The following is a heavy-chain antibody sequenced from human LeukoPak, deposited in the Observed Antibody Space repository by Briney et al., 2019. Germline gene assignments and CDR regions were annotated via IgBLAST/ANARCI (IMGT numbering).Heavy chain of an antibody. D-gene: IGHD3-10*01. CDR2: INLNSGGT. V-gene: IGHV1-2*02. J-gene: IGHJ4*02. Sequence: ASVKVSCKASGYTFTGYYMHWVRQAPGQGLEWMGWINLNSGGTNYAQEFQDRVTMTRDTSISTAYMELSRLRSDDTAVYYCARELTLYYYGSGSYYNEALGYWGQGTLVTVSS. CDR3: ARELTLYYYGSGSYYNEALGY. CDR1: GYTFTGYY.